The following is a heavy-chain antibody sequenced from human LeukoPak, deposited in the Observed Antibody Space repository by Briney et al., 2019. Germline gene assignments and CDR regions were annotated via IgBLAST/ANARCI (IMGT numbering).Heavy chain of an antibody. CDR3: ARVQCSSTSCWFYGMDV. Sequence: PGGSLRLSCAASGFTFSSYSVHWVRQAPGKGLEWVSSISSSSSYIYYADSVKGRFTISRDNAKNSLYLQMNSLRAEDTAVYYCARVQCSSTSCWFYGMDVWGQGTTVTVSS. J-gene: IGHJ6*02. D-gene: IGHD2-2*01. V-gene: IGHV3-21*01. CDR2: ISSSSSYI. CDR1: GFTFSSYS.